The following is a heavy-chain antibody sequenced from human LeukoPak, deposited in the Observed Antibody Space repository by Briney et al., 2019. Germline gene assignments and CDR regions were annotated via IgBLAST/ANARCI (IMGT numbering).Heavy chain of an antibody. V-gene: IGHV4-34*01. Sequence: SETLSLTCAVYGGSFSGYYWSWIRQPPGKGLEWIGEINHSGSTNYNPSLKSRVTISVDTSKNQFSLKLSSVTAADTAVYYCARVPFDYWGQGTLVTVSS. CDR2: INHSGST. CDR1: GGSFSGYY. J-gene: IGHJ4*02. CDR3: ARVPFDY.